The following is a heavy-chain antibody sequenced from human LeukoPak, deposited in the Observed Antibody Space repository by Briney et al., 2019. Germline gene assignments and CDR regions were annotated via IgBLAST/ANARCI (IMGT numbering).Heavy chain of an antibody. Sequence: GASVKVSCKASGGTFSSYAISWVRQAPGQGLEWMGGIIPIFGTANYAQKFQGRVTITADESTSTAYMELSSLRSEDTAVYYCARDRLVGPHYYYDSSGYPFDYWGQGTLVTVSS. CDR1: GGTFSSYA. D-gene: IGHD3-22*01. V-gene: IGHV1-69*13. CDR2: IIPIFGTA. J-gene: IGHJ4*02. CDR3: ARDRLVGPHYYYDSSGYPFDY.